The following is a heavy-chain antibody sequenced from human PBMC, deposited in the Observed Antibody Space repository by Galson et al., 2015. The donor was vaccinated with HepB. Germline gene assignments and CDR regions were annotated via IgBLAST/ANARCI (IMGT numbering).Heavy chain of an antibody. CDR2: ISWDGGST. D-gene: IGHD3-22*01. J-gene: IGHJ4*02. CDR1: GFTFDDYA. Sequence: SLRLSCAASGFTFDDYAMHWVRQAPGKGLEWVSLISWDGGSTYYADSVKGRFTISRDNSKNPLYLQMNSLRAEDTALYYCAKETTYYYDSSGYLTDWGQGTLVTVSS. CDR3: AKETTYYYDSSGYLTD. V-gene: IGHV3-43D*03.